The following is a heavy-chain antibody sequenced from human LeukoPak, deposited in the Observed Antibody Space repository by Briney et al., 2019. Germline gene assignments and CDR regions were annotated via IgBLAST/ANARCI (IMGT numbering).Heavy chain of an antibody. V-gene: IGHV3-21*01. CDR1: GFSFSDYD. Sequence: NPGGSLTLSCSASGFSFSDYDMNWFRQAPGKGLEWISSISGRSSHVYYGDSVKGRFSISRDNAMNSVFLQMNSLGVDDTAVYYCGRAFPPLRTASAGDLWGQGTLVTVSS. CDR2: ISGRSSHV. J-gene: IGHJ4*02. D-gene: IGHD3-16*01. CDR3: GRAFPPLRTASAGDL.